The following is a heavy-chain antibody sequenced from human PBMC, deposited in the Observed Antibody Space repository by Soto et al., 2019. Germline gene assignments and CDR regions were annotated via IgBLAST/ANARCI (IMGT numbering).Heavy chain of an antibody. J-gene: IGHJ4*02. D-gene: IGHD5-18*01. CDR3: AKDANGYKYGSYFDD. V-gene: IGHV4-34*01. Sequence: QVQLHQWGAGVLEPSETLSLTCAVSGGSFNGYYWSWIRQPPGKGLGWIGEINYSGSVSYNPSLKSRFIKSVDRSKNQFSLRLSSVTASDTALYYCAKDANGYKYGSYFDDWGQGTLVTVSS. CDR2: INYSGSV. CDR1: GGSFNGYY.